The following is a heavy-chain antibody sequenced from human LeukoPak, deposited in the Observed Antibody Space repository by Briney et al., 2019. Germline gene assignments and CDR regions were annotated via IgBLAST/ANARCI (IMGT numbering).Heavy chain of an antibody. J-gene: IGHJ4*02. V-gene: IGHV3-23*01. CDR1: GFTFNSYA. Sequence: SGGSLRLSCAASGFTFNSYAMNWVRQAPGKGLEWVSGISGSGGGTYYADSVKGRLTISRDNSKNTLYLQMNSLRAEDTAVYYCAKNFGHYYYDSSGFDYWGQGTLVTVSS. CDR2: ISGSGGGT. CDR3: AKNFGHYYYDSSGFDY. D-gene: IGHD3-22*01.